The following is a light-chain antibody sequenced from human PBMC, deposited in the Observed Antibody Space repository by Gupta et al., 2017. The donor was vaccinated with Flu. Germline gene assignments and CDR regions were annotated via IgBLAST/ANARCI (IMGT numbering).Light chain of an antibody. J-gene: IGLJ2*01. CDR3: SSYTTSSHVL. CDR1: SSDVGALNY. CDR2: EVS. V-gene: IGLV2-14*01. Sequence: QSALTQPASVSGSPGQSITISCTGTSSDVGALNYVSWYQQHPGKAPKLMIYEVSNRPPGVSNRFSGSKSGNTASLTISGLQAEDESDYYCSSYTTSSHVLFGGGTKLTVL.